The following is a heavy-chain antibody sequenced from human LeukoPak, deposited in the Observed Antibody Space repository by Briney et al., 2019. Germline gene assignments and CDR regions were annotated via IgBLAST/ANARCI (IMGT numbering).Heavy chain of an antibody. CDR1: GSTLTELS. Sequence: GASETVSCKVSGSTLTELSIHWGRQAPGKGLEWMGGLDPEDGEILYAQRFQGRVTMTEDTSTDTAYMDLSSLTSDDTAVYYCATEEAGSFPAFDCWGQGTRVTVSS. CDR2: LDPEDGEI. J-gene: IGHJ4*02. CDR3: ATEEAGSFPAFDC. V-gene: IGHV1-24*01. D-gene: IGHD1-26*01.